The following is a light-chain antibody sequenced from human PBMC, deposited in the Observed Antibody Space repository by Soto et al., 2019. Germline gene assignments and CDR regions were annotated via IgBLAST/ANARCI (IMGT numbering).Light chain of an antibody. CDR2: DND. CDR3: GTWDDSRLSYV. CDR1: SSNIVDNY. V-gene: IGLV1-51*01. Sequence: QSLLTQPPSVSAAPGQRVSISCSGASSNIVDNYVSLFXHPPGTAPKLVVYDNDRRPSELPGRFSGYKSGTSATLVITGLQTVDEADDLFGTWDDSRLSYVSGTGTKVTVL. J-gene: IGLJ1*01.